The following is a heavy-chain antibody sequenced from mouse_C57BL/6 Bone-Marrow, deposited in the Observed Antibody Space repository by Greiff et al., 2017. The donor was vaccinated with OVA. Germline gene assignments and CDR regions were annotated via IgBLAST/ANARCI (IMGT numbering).Heavy chain of an antibody. CDR1: GYTFTTYP. V-gene: IGHV1-47*01. J-gene: IGHJ2*01. D-gene: IGHD6-1*01. Sequence: QVQLQQSGAELVKPGASVKMSCKASGYTFTTYPIEWMKQNHGKSLEWIGNFHPYNDDTKYNEKFKGKATLTADTSSSTAYMQLSSLTSEDSAVYYCASVPDWGQGTTLTVSS. CDR2: FHPYNDDT. CDR3: ASVPD.